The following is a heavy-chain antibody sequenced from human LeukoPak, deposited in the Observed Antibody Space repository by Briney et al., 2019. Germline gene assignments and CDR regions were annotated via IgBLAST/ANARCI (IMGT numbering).Heavy chain of an antibody. J-gene: IGHJ2*01. Sequence: SETLSLTCTVSGGSISSYYWSWLRRPAGKGLEWIGRIYISETTIYNPSLRSRVTMSVDTSKNQFSLKLSSVTAADTAVYYCARVSTSWYQDWYFDLWGRGTLVTVSS. CDR1: GGSISSYY. CDR3: ARVSTSWYQDWYFDL. CDR2: IYISETT. D-gene: IGHD6-13*01. V-gene: IGHV4-4*07.